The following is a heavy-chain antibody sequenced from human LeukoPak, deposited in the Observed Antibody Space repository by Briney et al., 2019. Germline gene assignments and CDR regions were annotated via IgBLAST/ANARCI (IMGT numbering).Heavy chain of an antibody. CDR3: AKDRRICSSWYCDLPGGGMDV. V-gene: IGHV3-66*02. Sequence: GGSLRLSCAASGFTVNNNYMSWVRQAPGKGLEWVSVVYDGGTTYYADSVKGRFTISRDNSKNTLYLQMNSLRAEDTAVYYCAKDRRICSSWYCDLPGGGMDVWGQGTTVTVSS. CDR1: GFTVNNNY. J-gene: IGHJ6*02. CDR2: VYDGGTT. D-gene: IGHD6-13*01.